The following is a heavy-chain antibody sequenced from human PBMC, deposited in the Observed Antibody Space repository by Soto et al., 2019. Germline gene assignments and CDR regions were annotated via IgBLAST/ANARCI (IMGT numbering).Heavy chain of an antibody. CDR2: MNPDSGHT. V-gene: IGHV1-8*01. J-gene: IGHJ4*02. CDR3: AGSPGGSNGSVGG. D-gene: IGHD3-10*01. Sequence: ASVKVSCKASGYTFTSYDINWVRQATGQGPEWMGWMNPDSGHTGYVRKFQGRVTMTRNTATSTAYMELSSLRSEDTAVYYCAGSPGGSNGSVGGRGQRTLVTV. CDR1: GYTFTSYD.